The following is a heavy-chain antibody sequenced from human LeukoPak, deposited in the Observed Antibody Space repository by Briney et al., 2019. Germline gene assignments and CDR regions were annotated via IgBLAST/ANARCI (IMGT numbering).Heavy chain of an antibody. V-gene: IGHV4-34*01. J-gene: IGHJ3*02. Sequence: SETLSLTCAVYGGSFSGYYWSWIRQPPGKGLEWIGEINHSGSTNYNPSLKSRVTISVDTSKNQFSLKLSSVTAADTAVYYCARGLVDTAVSGAFDIWGQGTMVTVSS. D-gene: IGHD5-18*01. CDR2: INHSGST. CDR3: ARGLVDTAVSGAFDI. CDR1: GGSFSGYY.